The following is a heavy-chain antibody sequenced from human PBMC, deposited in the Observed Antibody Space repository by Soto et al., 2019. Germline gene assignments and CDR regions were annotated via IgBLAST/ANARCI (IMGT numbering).Heavy chain of an antibody. J-gene: IGHJ3*02. V-gene: IGHV4-34*01. CDR3: ASDTSFMRRYSSGGSCYPGI. CDR1: GGSFSGYY. Sequence: SETLSLTCAVYGGSFSGYYWSWIRQPPGKGLEWIGEINHSGSTNYNPPLKSRVTISVDTSKNQFSLKLSSVTAADTAVYYCASDTSFMRRYSSGGSCYPGIWGQRKMVTVSS. D-gene: IGHD2-15*01. CDR2: INHSGST.